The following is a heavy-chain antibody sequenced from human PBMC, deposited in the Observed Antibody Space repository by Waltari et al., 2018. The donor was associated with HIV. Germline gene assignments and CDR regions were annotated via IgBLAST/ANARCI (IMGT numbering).Heavy chain of an antibody. J-gene: IGHJ5*02. CDR3: ARDSRGSTWSLNWFDP. V-gene: IGHV3-21*01. CDR1: GFIFHPYS. Sequence: EVHLVESRGGPGKPGESLRPSCLTSGFIFHPYSLNWVRQALGKGPEWVSSISSSGNFKHYADSVKGRFTISRDNAENSLYLQMNGLRAEDTAIYYCARDSRGSTWSLNWFDPWGQGTLVTVSS. CDR2: ISSSGNFK. D-gene: IGHD6-6*01.